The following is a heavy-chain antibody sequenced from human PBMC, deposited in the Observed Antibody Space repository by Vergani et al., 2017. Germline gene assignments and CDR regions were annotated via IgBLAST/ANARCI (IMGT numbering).Heavy chain of an antibody. CDR1: GFSFNSYL. V-gene: IGHV3-74*03. Sequence: DVHLAESGGGFFQPGGSLRLSCSASGFSFNSYLMHWVRQVPGTVLLWVSRIKIDGSITAYADSGKGRLTISRDIAQNTLYLQMNSLRVEDTGVYYCARARCIQTCYMSNWLDSRGQGALVTVSS. J-gene: IGHJ5*01. CDR2: IKIDGSIT. CDR3: ARARCIQTCYMSNWLDS. D-gene: IGHD3-9*01.